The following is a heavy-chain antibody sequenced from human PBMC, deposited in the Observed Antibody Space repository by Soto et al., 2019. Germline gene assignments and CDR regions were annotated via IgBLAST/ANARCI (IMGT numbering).Heavy chain of an antibody. CDR2: IIPIFGTA. J-gene: IGHJ4*02. CDR1: GGTYSSNA. D-gene: IGHD3-9*01. Sequence: SVKVSCTDSGGTYSSNAISWVRQAPGQGLEWMGGIIPIFGTANYAQKFQGRVTITADESTSTAYMELSSLRSEDTAVYYCAREDYDILTGYSYWGQGTLVTVSS. V-gene: IGHV1-69*13. CDR3: AREDYDILTGYSY.